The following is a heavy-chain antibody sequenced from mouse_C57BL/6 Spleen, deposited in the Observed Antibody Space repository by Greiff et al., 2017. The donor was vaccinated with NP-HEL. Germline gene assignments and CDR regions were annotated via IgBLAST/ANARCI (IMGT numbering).Heavy chain of an antibody. J-gene: IGHJ3*01. CDR1: GFTFSSYA. CDR3: TRNDYDLFAY. CDR2: ISSGGDYI. V-gene: IGHV5-9-1*02. D-gene: IGHD2-4*01. Sequence: EVQGVESGEGLVKPGGSLKLSCAASGFTFSSYAMSWVRQTPEKRLEWVAYISSGGDYIYHADTVKGRFTISRDNARNTLYLQMSSLKSEDTAMYYCTRNDYDLFAYWGQGTLVTVSA.